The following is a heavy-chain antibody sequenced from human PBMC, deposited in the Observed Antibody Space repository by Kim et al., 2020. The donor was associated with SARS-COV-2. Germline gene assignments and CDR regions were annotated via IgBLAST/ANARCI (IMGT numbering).Heavy chain of an antibody. CDR2: ISSNGGST. CDR1: GFTFSSYA. V-gene: IGHV3-64*01. Sequence: GGSLRLSCAASGFTFSSYAMHWVRQAPGKGLEYVSAISSNGGSTYYANSVKGRFTISRDNSKNTLYLQMGSLRAEDMAVYYCARGWSATTGTPDDAFDIWGQGTMVTVSS. CDR3: ARGWSATTGTPDDAFDI. D-gene: IGHD1-1*01. J-gene: IGHJ3*02.